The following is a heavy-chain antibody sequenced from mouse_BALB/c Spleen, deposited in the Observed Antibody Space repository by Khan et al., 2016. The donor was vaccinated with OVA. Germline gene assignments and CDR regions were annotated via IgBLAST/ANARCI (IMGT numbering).Heavy chain of an antibody. CDR3: ARAYYGNYREAMDY. V-gene: IGHV2-6-7*01. CDR1: GFSLNGYG. J-gene: IGHJ4*01. Sequence: QVQLKESGPGLVAPSQSLYITCTVSGFSLNGYGVNWVRQTPGKGLEWLGMIWGDGITAYSSTLKSRMNLCTDNSKSQVYLNMKSLQTDDTARYDCARAYYGNYREAMDYWGQGTSVTVSS. CDR2: IWGDGIT. D-gene: IGHD2-10*01.